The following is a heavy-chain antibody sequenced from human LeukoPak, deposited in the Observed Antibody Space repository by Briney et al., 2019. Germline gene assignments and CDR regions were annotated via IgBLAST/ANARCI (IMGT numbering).Heavy chain of an antibody. Sequence: GGSLRLSCAASGFTFSSYGMHWVRQAPGKGLEWVAVISYDGSNKYYADSVKGRFTISRDNSKNTLYLQMNSLRAEDTAVYYCANWFEGSGSYKVQKFQHWGQGTLVTVSS. D-gene: IGHD3-10*01. CDR2: ISYDGSNK. CDR3: ANWFEGSGSYKVQKFQH. V-gene: IGHV3-30*18. CDR1: GFTFSSYG. J-gene: IGHJ1*01.